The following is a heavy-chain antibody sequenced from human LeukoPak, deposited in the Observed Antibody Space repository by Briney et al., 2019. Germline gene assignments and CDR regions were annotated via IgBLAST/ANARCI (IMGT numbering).Heavy chain of an antibody. CDR3: ARGYYTNGVCYTGAFDI. CDR1: GYTFTSYY. D-gene: IGHD2-8*01. Sequence: ASVKVSCNASGYTFTSYYMHWVRQAPGQGLEWMGIINPSGGSTSYAQKFQGRVTMTRDMSTSTVYMELSSLRSEDTAVYYCARGYYTNGVCYTGAFDIWGQGTMVTVSS. CDR2: INPSGGST. J-gene: IGHJ3*02. V-gene: IGHV1-46*01.